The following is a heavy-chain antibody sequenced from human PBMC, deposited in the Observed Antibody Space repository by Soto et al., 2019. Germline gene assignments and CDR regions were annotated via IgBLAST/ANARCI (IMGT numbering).Heavy chain of an antibody. CDR3: AKVVSGGWVVVTYFEY. CDR2: ISYDGSNK. J-gene: IGHJ4*02. CDR1: GFPFSSYG. V-gene: IGHV3-30*18. Sequence: PWGSLRLSCSASGFPFSSYGMHWFRHSPGNGLEWVAVISYDGSNKYYADSVKGRFTISRDNSKNTLYLQMNSLRAEDTAVYYCAKVVSGGWVVVTYFEYWGQGTLVTVSS. D-gene: IGHD3-22*01.